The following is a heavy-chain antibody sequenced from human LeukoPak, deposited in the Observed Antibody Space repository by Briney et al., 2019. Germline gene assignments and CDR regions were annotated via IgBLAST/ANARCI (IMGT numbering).Heavy chain of an antibody. CDR1: GFSFSIYA. D-gene: IGHD2-2*01. V-gene: IGHV3-23*01. Sequence: GGSLRLSCAASGFSFSIYAMTWVRQAPGKGLEWVSSISDSGGSTYYADSVKGRFTISRDNSKNTLYLQMNSLRAEDTAVYYCAKVVGWFDPWGQGTLVTVSS. CDR3: AKVVGWFDP. CDR2: ISDSGGST. J-gene: IGHJ5*02.